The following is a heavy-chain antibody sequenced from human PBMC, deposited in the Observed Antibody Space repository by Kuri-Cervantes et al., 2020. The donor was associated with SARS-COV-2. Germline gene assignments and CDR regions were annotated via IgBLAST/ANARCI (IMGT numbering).Heavy chain of an antibody. V-gene: IGHV3-33*01. CDR2: IWYDGSNK. J-gene: IGHJ6*02. CDR3: ARGAYYYYGMDV. CDR1: GFTFSSYG. Sequence: LSLTCAASGFTFSSYGMHWVRQAPGKGLEWVAVIWYDGSNKYYADSVKGRFTISRDNSKNTLYLQMNSLRAEDTAVYYCARGAYYYYGMDVWGQGTTVTVSS.